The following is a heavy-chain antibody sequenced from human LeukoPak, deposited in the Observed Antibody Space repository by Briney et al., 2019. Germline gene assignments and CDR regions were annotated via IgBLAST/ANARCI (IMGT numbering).Heavy chain of an antibody. D-gene: IGHD5-18*01. J-gene: IGHJ4*02. CDR1: DDSISSYY. CDR2: MFFSGAT. CDR3: ANEGDTAMDY. Sequence: PSETLSLTCTVADDSISSYYWTWIRQSPGKGLEWLAYMFFSGATTYNPSLRSRVTVLVDTSKNQFSLKLSSVTAADTAVYYCANEGDTAMDYWGQGTLVTVSS. V-gene: IGHV4-59*08.